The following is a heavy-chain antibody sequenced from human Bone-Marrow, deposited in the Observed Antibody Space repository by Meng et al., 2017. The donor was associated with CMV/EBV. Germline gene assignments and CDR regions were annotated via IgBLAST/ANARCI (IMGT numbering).Heavy chain of an antibody. Sequence: QVQRQQWGAGLLKPSETLSLTCAVYGASFSGYYWSWIRQPPGKGLEWIAEINHSGNTNYNPSLKSRVTISVDTSKNQFSLKLSSVTAADTAVYYCATVGLGMNWFDPWGQGTLVTVSS. CDR3: ATVGLGMNWFDP. CDR2: INHSGNT. CDR1: GASFSGYY. J-gene: IGHJ5*02. V-gene: IGHV4-34*01.